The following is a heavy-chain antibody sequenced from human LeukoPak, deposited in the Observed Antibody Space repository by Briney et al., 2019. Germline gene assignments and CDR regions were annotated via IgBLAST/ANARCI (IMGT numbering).Heavy chain of an antibody. V-gene: IGHV4-34*01. CDR2: INHSGST. D-gene: IGHD2-15*01. Sequence: SETLSLTCAVYGGSFSGYYWSWIRRPPGKGLEWIGEINHSGSTNYNPSLKSRVTISVDTSKNQFSLKLSSVTAADTAVYYCARVGGYLGLVDYWGQGTLVTVSS. CDR1: GGSFSGYY. CDR3: ARVGGYLGLVDY. J-gene: IGHJ4*02.